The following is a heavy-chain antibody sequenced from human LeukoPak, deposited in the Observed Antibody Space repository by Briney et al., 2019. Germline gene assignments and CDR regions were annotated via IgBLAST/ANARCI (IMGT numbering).Heavy chain of an antibody. CDR2: IYSGGST. D-gene: IGHD6-13*01. V-gene: IGHV3-66*01. CDR1: GFTFSDYY. CDR3: ARVSSSYDAFDI. Sequence: GGSLRLSCTASGFTFSDYYMSWIRQAPGKGLEWVSVIYSGGSTYYADSVKGRFTISRDNSKNTLYLQMNSLRAEDTAVYYCARVSSSYDAFDIWGQGTMVTVSS. J-gene: IGHJ3*02.